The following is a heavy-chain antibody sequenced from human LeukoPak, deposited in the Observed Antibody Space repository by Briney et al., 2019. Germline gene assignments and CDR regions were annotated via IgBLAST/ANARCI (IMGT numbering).Heavy chain of an antibody. D-gene: IGHD3-22*01. CDR2: IYYSGST. V-gene: IGHV4-59*05. CDR1: GGSISGYY. CDR3: ARHLSSGYHPPSLYYFDY. J-gene: IGHJ4*02. Sequence: SETLSLTCTVSGGSISGYYWSWIRQPPGKGLEWIGSIYYSGSTYYNPSLKSRVTISVDTSKNQFSLKLSSVTAADTAVYYCARHLSSGYHPPSLYYFDYWGQGTLVTVSS.